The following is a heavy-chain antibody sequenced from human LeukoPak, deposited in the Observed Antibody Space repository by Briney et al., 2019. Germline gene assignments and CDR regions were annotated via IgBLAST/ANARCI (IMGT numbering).Heavy chain of an antibody. CDR2: INHSGST. D-gene: IGHD3-3*01. Sequence: PSETLSLTCAVYGGSFSGYYWSWIRQPPGKGLVWIGEINHSGSTNYNPSLKSRVTISVDTSKNQFSLKLSSVTAADTAVYYCARSYDFWRKYNNWFDPWGQGTLVTVSS. CDR1: GGSFSGYY. CDR3: ARSYDFWRKYNNWFDP. V-gene: IGHV4-34*01. J-gene: IGHJ5*02.